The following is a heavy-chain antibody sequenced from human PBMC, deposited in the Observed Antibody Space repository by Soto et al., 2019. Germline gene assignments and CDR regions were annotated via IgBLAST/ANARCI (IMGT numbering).Heavy chain of an antibody. D-gene: IGHD2-15*01. V-gene: IGHV6-1*01. CDR3: ARGDEDSDYYYYGMDL. CDR2: TYYRSRWYS. Sequence: SQTLSLTCVGSGDTVSSNSVAWNWVRQSPSRGLEWLGRTYYRSRWYSDYAVSVRSRIDINADTSKNQVSLQLNSVTPEDTAVYYCARGDEDSDYYYYGMDLWVQGTTVTVSS. J-gene: IGHJ6*02. CDR1: GDTVSSNSVA.